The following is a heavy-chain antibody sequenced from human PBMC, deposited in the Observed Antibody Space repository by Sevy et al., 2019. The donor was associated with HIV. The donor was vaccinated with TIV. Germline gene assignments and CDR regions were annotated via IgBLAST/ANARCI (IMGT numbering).Heavy chain of an antibody. CDR3: ARVGGYCGGDCYSDAFDI. Sequence: ASVKVSCKASGYTFTGYYMHWVRQAPGQGLEWMGRINPNSGGTNYAQTFQGRVTMTRDTSISTAYMELSRLRSDDTAVYYCARVGGYCGGDCYSDAFDIWGQGTMVTVSS. D-gene: IGHD2-21*01. V-gene: IGHV1-2*06. CDR2: INPNSGGT. J-gene: IGHJ3*02. CDR1: GYTFTGYY.